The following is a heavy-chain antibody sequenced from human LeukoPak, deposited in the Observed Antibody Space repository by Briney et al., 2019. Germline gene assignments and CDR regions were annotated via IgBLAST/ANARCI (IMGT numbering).Heavy chain of an antibody. CDR2: INAGNGNT. D-gene: IGHD5-18*01. CDR3: ALTRGGYSYYTDAFDI. J-gene: IGHJ3*02. Sequence: GASVKVSCKASGYTFTSYAMHWVRQAPGQRLEWMGWINAGNGNTKYSQKFQGRVTITRDTSASTAYMELSSLRSEDTAVYYCALTRGGYSYYTDAFDIWGQGTMVTVSS. V-gene: IGHV1-3*01. CDR1: GYTFTSYA.